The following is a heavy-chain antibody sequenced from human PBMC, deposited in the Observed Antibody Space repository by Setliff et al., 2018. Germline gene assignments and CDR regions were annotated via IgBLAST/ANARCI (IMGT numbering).Heavy chain of an antibody. J-gene: IGHJ6*02. Sequence: PGESLRLSCVASGFTFTTHAIHWVRQAPGKGLEWVSVISLDGSDRFYADSVKGRFTISRDNPKNTVFLEMNRLRAEDTALYYCARDVATIPHYYYGMDVWGQGTTVTVSS. V-gene: IGHV3-30*04. CDR1: GFTFTTHA. D-gene: IGHD5-12*01. CDR2: ISLDGSDR. CDR3: ARDVATIPHYYYGMDV.